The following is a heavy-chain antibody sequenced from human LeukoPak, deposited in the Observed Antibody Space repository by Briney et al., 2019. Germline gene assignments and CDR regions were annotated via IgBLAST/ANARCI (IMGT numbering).Heavy chain of an antibody. CDR1: GGSFSGYY. CDR3: ARGFNWNRGIIGFDP. J-gene: IGHJ5*02. D-gene: IGHD1-20*01. CDR2: INHSGST. Sequence: SETLSLTCAVYGGSFSGYYWSWIRQPPGKGPEWIGEINHSGSTNYNPSLKSRVTISVDTSKNQFSLKLSSVTAADTAVYYCARGFNWNRGIIGFDPWGQGTLVTVSS. V-gene: IGHV4-34*01.